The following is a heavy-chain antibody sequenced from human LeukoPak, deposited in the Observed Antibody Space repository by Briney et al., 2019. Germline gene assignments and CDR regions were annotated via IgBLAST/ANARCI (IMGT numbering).Heavy chain of an antibody. D-gene: IGHD3-9*01. CDR3: TRARYYDILTGPNMDV. CDR1: GYTFTSYG. CDR2: ISAYNGNT. J-gene: IGHJ6*03. Sequence: ASVKVSCKASGYTFTSYGISGVRQAPGQGLEWMGWISAYNGNTNYAQKLQGRVTMTTDTSTSTAYMELRSLRSDDTAVYYCTRARYYDILTGPNMDVWGKGTTVTVSS. V-gene: IGHV1-18*01.